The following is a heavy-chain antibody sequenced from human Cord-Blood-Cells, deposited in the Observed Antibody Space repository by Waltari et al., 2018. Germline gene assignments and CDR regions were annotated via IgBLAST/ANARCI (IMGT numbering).Heavy chain of an antibody. V-gene: IGHV3-15*01. Sequence: EVQLVESGGGLVKPGGSLRLSCAASGFTFSNAWMSWVRQAPGKGLEWVGRIKMKTDGGTTDYAAPVKGRFTISRDDSKNTLYLQMNRLKTEDTVVYYCTTDLDTMVRGVDYWGQGTLVTVSS. D-gene: IGHD3-10*01. CDR2: IKMKTDGGTT. J-gene: IGHJ4*02. CDR1: GFTFSNAW. CDR3: TTDLDTMVRGVDY.